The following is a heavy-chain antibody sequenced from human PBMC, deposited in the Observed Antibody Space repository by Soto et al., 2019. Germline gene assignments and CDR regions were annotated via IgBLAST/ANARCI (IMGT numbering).Heavy chain of an antibody. CDR2: IYYSGST. V-gene: IGHV4-59*01. CDR1: GGSIGSYY. D-gene: IGHD6-19*01. J-gene: IGHJ6*03. Sequence: SETLSLTCTVSGGSIGSYYWSWIRQPPGKGLEWIGYIYYSGSTNYNPSLKSRVTISVDTSKNQFSLKLSSVTAADTAVYYCARGSDTYYYYYYMDVWGKGTTVTVSS. CDR3: ARGSDTYYYYYYMDV.